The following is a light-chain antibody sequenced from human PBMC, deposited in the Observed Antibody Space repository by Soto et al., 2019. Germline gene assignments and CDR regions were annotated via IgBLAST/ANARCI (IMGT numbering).Light chain of an antibody. Sequence: EIVLTQSPGTLSLSPGERATLSCRASQSVSSGFLAWYQQKLGQAPRLLIYGASTRATGIPDRFSGSGSGTDFTLTINRLEPEDFAVYYCQQYGSSGTFGQGTKVDIK. J-gene: IGKJ1*01. CDR2: GAS. V-gene: IGKV3-20*01. CDR1: QSVSSGF. CDR3: QQYGSSGT.